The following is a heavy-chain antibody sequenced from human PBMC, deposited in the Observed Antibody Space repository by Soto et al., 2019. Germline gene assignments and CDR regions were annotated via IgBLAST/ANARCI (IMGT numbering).Heavy chain of an antibody. CDR3: AREVDYGENWFDP. Sequence: QVQLQESGPGLVKPSETLSLTCTVSGGSVSSGSYYWSWIRQPPGKGLEWIGYIYYSGSTKYNPSLQSRFTISVDTSKNQFSLKLSSVTAADTAVYYCAREVDYGENWFDPWGQGTLVTVSS. J-gene: IGHJ5*02. CDR1: GGSVSSGSYY. D-gene: IGHD4-17*01. CDR2: IYYSGST. V-gene: IGHV4-61*01.